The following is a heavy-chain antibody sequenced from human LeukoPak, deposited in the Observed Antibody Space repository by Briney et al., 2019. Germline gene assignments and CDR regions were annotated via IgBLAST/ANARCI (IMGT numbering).Heavy chain of an antibody. CDR1: GFTFSSFW. CDR3: VRDGVSWARDY. D-gene: IGHD6-6*01. J-gene: IGHJ4*02. V-gene: IGHV3-7*01. Sequence: PGGSLSLSCAASGFTFSSFWMIWGRQAPGKGLEWVANIKGDGSEEYYVDSVKGRFTISRDNAKNSLYLQMNSLRAEDTAVYYCVRDGVSWARDYWGQGILVTVSS. CDR2: IKGDGSEE.